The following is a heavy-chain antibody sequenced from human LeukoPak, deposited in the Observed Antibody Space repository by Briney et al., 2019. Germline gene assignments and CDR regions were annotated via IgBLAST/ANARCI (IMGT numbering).Heavy chain of an antibody. CDR2: ISTYNTNT. Sequence: ASVKVSCKASGYTFTSCGITWVRQAPGQGLEWMGWISTYNTNTNHAQNLQGRVTMTTDTSTSTAYMELRSLRSDDTAIYYCARRSRSGLRDYWGQGTLVTVSS. D-gene: IGHD3-10*01. CDR1: GYTFTSCG. V-gene: IGHV1-18*01. CDR3: ARRSRSGLRDY. J-gene: IGHJ4*02.